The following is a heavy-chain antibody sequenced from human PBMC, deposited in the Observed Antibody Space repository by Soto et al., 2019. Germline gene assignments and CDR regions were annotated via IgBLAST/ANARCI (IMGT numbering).Heavy chain of an antibody. J-gene: IGHJ4*02. CDR1: GFTFSSYG. CDR3: AKESGSVSYYFDY. V-gene: IGHV3-30*18. CDR2: ISYDGSNK. Sequence: QVQLVESGGGVVQPGRSLRLSCAASGFTFSSYGMHWVRQAPGKGLEWVAVISYDGSNKYYADSVKGRFTISRDNSKNTLYLQMNSLRAEDTAVYYCAKESGSVSYYFDYWGQGTLVTVSS. D-gene: IGHD1-26*01.